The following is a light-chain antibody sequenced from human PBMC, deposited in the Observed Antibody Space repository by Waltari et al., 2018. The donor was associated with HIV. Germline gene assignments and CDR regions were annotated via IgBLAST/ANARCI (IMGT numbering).Light chain of an antibody. V-gene: IGLV2-14*01. CDR3: NSYRSSTTPCV. Sequence: QSALPQPASVSGSPGQSNTTPCNGTSSDVGGNNYFSGYHQHPGKAPKLLIYEVSNRTSGVSNRFSGSKSGNTASMTISGLQAEDEADYYCNSYRSSTTPCVFGTGTKVTVL. J-gene: IGLJ1*01. CDR1: SSDVGGNNY. CDR2: EVS.